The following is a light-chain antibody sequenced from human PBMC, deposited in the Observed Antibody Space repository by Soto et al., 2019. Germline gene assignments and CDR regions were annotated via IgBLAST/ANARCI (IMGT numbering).Light chain of an antibody. Sequence: EIVMTQSPAILSVSPGERATLSCRASQTVASNLAWYQQKPGQAPRLLIHGASTRATGVSARFSGSGSGTEFTLTISSLQSEDFAVSYCQQYHNWPPQYTFGQGTKLQIK. V-gene: IGKV3-15*01. CDR2: GAS. J-gene: IGKJ2*01. CDR1: QTVASN. CDR3: QQYHNWPPQYT.